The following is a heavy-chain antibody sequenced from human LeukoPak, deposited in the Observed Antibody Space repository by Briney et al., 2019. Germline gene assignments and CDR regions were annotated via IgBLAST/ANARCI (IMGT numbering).Heavy chain of an antibody. Sequence: PGGSLRLSCAASGFTFSSYAMSWVRQAPGKGLEWVSAISGSGGSTYYADSVKGRFTISRDNSKNTLYLQMNSLRAEDTAVYYCARDYYDSSGYFHYYYMDVWGKGTTVTVSS. CDR1: GFTFSSYA. D-gene: IGHD3-22*01. CDR3: ARDYYDSSGYFHYYYMDV. CDR2: ISGSGGST. V-gene: IGHV3-23*01. J-gene: IGHJ6*03.